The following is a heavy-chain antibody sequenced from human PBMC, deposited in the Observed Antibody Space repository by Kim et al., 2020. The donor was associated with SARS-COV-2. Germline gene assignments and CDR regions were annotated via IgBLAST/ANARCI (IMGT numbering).Heavy chain of an antibody. CDR2: ISGSGGST. CDR1: GFTFSSYD. Sequence: GGSLRLSCAASGFTFSSYDMSWVRQAPGKGLEWVSAISGSGGSTYYADSVKGRFTISRDNSKNTLYLQMNSLRAEDTAVYYCAKGEGRRDGYKNYFDYWGQGTLVTVSS. D-gene: IGHD5-12*01. V-gene: IGHV3-23*01. J-gene: IGHJ4*02. CDR3: AKGEGRRDGYKNYFDY.